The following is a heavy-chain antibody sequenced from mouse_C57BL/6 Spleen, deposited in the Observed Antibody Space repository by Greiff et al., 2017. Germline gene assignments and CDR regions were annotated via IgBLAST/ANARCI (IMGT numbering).Heavy chain of an antibody. Sequence: EVKVVESGGGLVKPGGSLKLSCAASGFTFSSYTMSWVRQTPEKRLEWVATISGGGGNTYYPDSVKGRFTISRDNAKNTLYLQMSSLRSEDTALYYCARTYYDGSSPYCYFDVWGTGTTVTVSS. CDR1: GFTFSSYT. CDR3: ARTYYDGSSPYCYFDV. V-gene: IGHV5-9*01. CDR2: ISGGGGNT. D-gene: IGHD1-1*01. J-gene: IGHJ1*03.